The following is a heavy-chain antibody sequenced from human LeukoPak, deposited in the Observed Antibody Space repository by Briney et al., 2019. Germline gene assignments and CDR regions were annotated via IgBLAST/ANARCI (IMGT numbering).Heavy chain of an antibody. CDR2: LNHRGST. CDR1: GGSISSSSYY. J-gene: IGHJ4*02. Sequence: PSETLSLTCTVSGGSISSSSYYWGWIRQPPGKGLEWIGELNHRGSTNSNPSLKSRITKSIDTSKNEFSLRLNSVTAADTAVYYCARGSETVPNLRLDYWGQGTLVTVSP. D-gene: IGHD6-19*01. CDR3: ARGSETVPNLRLDY. V-gene: IGHV4-39*07.